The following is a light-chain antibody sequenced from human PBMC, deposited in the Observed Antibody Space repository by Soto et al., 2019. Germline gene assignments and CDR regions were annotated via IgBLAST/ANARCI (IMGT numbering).Light chain of an antibody. Sequence: DIQMTQSPSSLSASVGDRVTITCRASQDITNYLAWFQQKPGKAPKSLLYTASSLQSGVPSRFSGSGSGTDFTLTNSSLQTEDFVPDDCQQYHSYPITSAQSTRLDIK. CDR2: TAS. V-gene: IGKV1-16*01. CDR1: QDITNY. CDR3: QQYHSYPIT. J-gene: IGKJ5*01.